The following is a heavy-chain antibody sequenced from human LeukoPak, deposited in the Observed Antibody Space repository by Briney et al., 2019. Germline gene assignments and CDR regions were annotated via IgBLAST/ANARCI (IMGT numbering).Heavy chain of an antibody. CDR2: ISSSGSTI. CDR1: GFTFSDYY. CDR3: AREPYDILTGTFDY. Sequence: PGGSLRLSCAASGFTFSDYYMSWIRQAPGKGLEWVSYISSSGSTIYYADSVKGRFTISRDYAKNSLYLQMNSLRAEDTAVYYCAREPYDILTGTFDYWGQGTLVTVSS. D-gene: IGHD3-9*01. J-gene: IGHJ4*02. V-gene: IGHV3-11*01.